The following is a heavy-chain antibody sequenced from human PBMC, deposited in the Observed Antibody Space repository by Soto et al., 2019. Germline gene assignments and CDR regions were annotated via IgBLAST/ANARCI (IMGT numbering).Heavy chain of an antibody. J-gene: IGHJ4*02. V-gene: IGHV4-4*02. Sequence: QVQLQESGPGLVKPSGTLSLTCAVSGGSISSSNWWSWVRQPPGKGLEWIGEIYHSGSTNYNPSLKSRVTISVDKSKNQFSLKLSSVTAADTAVYYCARGTARHYYDSSGYRYYFDYWGQGTLVTVSS. CDR3: ARGTARHYYDSSGYRYYFDY. CDR1: GGSISSSNW. D-gene: IGHD3-22*01. CDR2: IYHSGST.